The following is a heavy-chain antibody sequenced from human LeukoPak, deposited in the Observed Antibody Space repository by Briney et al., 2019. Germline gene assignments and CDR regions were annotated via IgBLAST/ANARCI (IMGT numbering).Heavy chain of an antibody. D-gene: IGHD3-3*01. V-gene: IGHV3-9*01. Sequence: GGSLRLSCAASGFTFDDYAMHWVRQAPGKGLEWVSGISWNSGSIGYADSVKGRFTISRDNAKNSLYLQMNSLRAEDTAIYYCARDERLLSFLKWGQGTLVTVSS. CDR3: ARDERLLSFLK. CDR2: ISWNSGSI. J-gene: IGHJ4*02. CDR1: GFTFDDYA.